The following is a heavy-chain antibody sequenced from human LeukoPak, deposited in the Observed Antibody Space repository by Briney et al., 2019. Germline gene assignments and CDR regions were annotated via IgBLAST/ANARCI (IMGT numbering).Heavy chain of an antibody. Sequence: SETLSLICAVYGGSFSGYYWSWIRQPPGKGLEWIGEINHSGSTNYNPSLKSRVTISVDTSKNQFSLKLSSVTAADTAVYYCARGLYGDYYFDYWGQGTLVTVSS. CDR2: INHSGST. D-gene: IGHD4-17*01. CDR3: ARGLYGDYYFDY. V-gene: IGHV4-34*01. CDR1: GGSFSGYY. J-gene: IGHJ4*02.